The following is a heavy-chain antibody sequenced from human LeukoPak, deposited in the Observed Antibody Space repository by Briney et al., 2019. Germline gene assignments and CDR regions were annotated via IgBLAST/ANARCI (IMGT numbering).Heavy chain of an antibody. CDR3: AKDFFVVTTVNGRPEVFDM. CDR1: GFSFRSHA. CDR2: ISDDGRKK. Sequence: PGGSLRLSCAASGFSFRSHAMHWVRQAPGKGLEWVATISDDGRKKHHADSVRGRFTISRDNAKNTLFLGMNSLSAEDRAVYYCAKDFFVVTTVNGRPEVFDMRGQGTVVIVSS. V-gene: IGHV3-30*18. D-gene: IGHD2-21*01. J-gene: IGHJ3*02.